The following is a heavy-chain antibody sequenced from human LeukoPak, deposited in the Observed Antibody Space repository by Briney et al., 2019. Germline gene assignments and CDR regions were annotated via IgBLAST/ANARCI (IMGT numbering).Heavy chain of an antibody. CDR1: IESFSGYY. J-gene: IGHJ4*02. CDR3: ARVRGDLSIDF. CDR2: INHSGST. Sequence: PSETLSLTCAVYIESFSGYYWTWIRQPPGKGLEWIGEINHSGSTNYNPSLKRRVTISADTSKIQFSLTLSSVTAADTAMYYCARVRGDLSIDFWGQGNLVTVSS. V-gene: IGHV4-34*01. D-gene: IGHD2-21*02.